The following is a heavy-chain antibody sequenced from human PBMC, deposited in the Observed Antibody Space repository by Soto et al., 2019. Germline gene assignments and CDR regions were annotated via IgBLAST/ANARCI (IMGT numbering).Heavy chain of an antibody. Sequence: ASVKVSCKASGYTFTSYGISWVRQAPGQGLEWMGWISAYNGNTNYAQKFQGRVTMTKDTSTDTAYMELSSLRSEDTAVYYCATLRYSSSWYLQNWFDPWGQGTLVTVSS. CDR2: ISAYNGNT. D-gene: IGHD6-13*01. CDR3: ATLRYSSSWYLQNWFDP. J-gene: IGHJ5*02. CDR1: GYTFTSYG. V-gene: IGHV1-18*01.